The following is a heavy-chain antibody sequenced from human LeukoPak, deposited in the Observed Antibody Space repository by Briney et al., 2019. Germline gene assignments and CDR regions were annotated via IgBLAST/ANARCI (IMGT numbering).Heavy chain of an antibody. CDR1: GFTFSSYG. Sequence: GGSLRLSCAASGFTFSSYGMHWVRQAPGKGLEWVAVISYDGSNKYYADSVKGRFTISRDNSKNTLYLQMNSLRAEDTAVYYCAKSLSGSQDYWGQGTLVTVSS. V-gene: IGHV3-30*18. D-gene: IGHD1-26*01. J-gene: IGHJ4*02. CDR2: ISYDGSNK. CDR3: AKSLSGSQDY.